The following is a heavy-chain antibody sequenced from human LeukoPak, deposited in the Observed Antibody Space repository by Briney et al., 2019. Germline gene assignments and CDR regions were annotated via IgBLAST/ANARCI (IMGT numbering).Heavy chain of an antibody. V-gene: IGHV3-74*01. J-gene: IGHJ4*02. Sequence: GGSLRLSCAASGFNFSSYWMHWVSQAPGKGLVWISRINYDGTTTSYADSVKGRFTISRDNAKNTLYLQMNSLRAEDTAVYYCARKDYWGQGTLVTVSS. CDR1: GFNFSSYW. CDR2: INYDGTTT. CDR3: ARKDY.